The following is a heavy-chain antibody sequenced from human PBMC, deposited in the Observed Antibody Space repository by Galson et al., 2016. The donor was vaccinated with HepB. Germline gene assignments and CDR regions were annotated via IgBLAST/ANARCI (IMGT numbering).Heavy chain of an antibody. Sequence: SVKVSCKASGGTFSNYAISWVRQAPGQGLEWMGGIITMFGKVNYAQKFQGRVTITADESTSTAYMELSSVRSEDTAVYYCARAAYAHMTISTDYYYQYGMDVWGQGTTVTVSS. D-gene: IGHD4/OR15-4a*01. CDR2: IITMFGKV. CDR1: GGTFSNYA. J-gene: IGHJ6*02. CDR3: ARAAYAHMTISTDYYYQYGMDV. V-gene: IGHV1-69*13.